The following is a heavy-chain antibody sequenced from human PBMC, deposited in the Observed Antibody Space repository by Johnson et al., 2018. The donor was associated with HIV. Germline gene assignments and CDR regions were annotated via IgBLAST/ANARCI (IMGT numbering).Heavy chain of an antibody. CDR3: ARDPPSYGSGSYFRAFDS. D-gene: IGHD3-10*01. Sequence: VQLVESGGGLVQPGGSLRLSCAASGFTVSSNYMSWVRQAPGKGLEWVSVIYSGGSTYYADSVKGRFTISRDNSKNTLYLQMNSLRAEDTAVYYCARDPPSYGSGSYFRAFDSWGQGTMVTVSS. V-gene: IGHV3-66*01. J-gene: IGHJ3*02. CDR1: GFTVSSNY. CDR2: IYSGGST.